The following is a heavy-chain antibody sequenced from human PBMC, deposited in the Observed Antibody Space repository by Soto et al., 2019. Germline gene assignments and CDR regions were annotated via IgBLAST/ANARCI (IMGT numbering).Heavy chain of an antibody. J-gene: IGHJ6*02. CDR2: IIPISDTT. CDR3: ARSQGSSTSLEIYYYYYYGMDV. V-gene: IGHV1-69*01. CDR1: GGTLSSYA. Sequence: QVQLVQSGAEVKKPGSSVKVSCKASGGTLSSYAISWVRQAPGQGLEWMGGIIPISDTTNYAQKFQGRVTITADESTSTAYMELSSLRSEDTAVYYCARSQGSSTSLEIYYYYYYGMDVWDQGTTVTVSS. D-gene: IGHD2-2*01.